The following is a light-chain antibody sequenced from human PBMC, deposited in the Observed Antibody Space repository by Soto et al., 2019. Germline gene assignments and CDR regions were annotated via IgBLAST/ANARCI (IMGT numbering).Light chain of an antibody. V-gene: IGKV3-15*01. Sequence: EVVMTQSPATLSLSPGERATLSCRASQSVSSLLAWYQQKPGQAPRLLIYRASTRATGVSVRFSGSGSGTEFTLTITSLQSEDLAVYYCQQYNVWPITFGQGTRLEIK. J-gene: IGKJ5*01. CDR3: QQYNVWPIT. CDR1: QSVSSL. CDR2: RAS.